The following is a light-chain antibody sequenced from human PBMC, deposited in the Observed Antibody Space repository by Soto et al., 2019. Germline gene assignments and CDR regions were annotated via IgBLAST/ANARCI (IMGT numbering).Light chain of an antibody. J-gene: IGKJ5*01. Sequence: EIVLTPSPGTLSLSPGERATLSCRASQSVTNNYLAWYQQKPGQAPRLHIDGASNRATGIPDRLSGSGSGTDFTLTISRLEPEDFAVYYCQQYGSSPITFGQGTRLEIK. CDR1: QSVTNNY. CDR3: QQYGSSPIT. CDR2: GAS. V-gene: IGKV3-20*01.